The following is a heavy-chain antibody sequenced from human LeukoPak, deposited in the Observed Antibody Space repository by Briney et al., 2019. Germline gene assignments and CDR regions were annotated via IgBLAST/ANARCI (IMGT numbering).Heavy chain of an antibody. CDR3: ARDVVVVPPAAHYYYYGMDV. J-gene: IGHJ6*02. CDR2: ISAYNGNT. Sequence: ASVKVSCKASGYTFTSYGISWVRQAPGQGLEWMGWISAYNGNTNYAQKLQGRVTMTTDTSTSTAYMELRSLRSDDTAVYYCARDVVVVPPAAHYYYYGMDVWGQGTTVTVSS. V-gene: IGHV1-18*01. CDR1: GYTFTSYG. D-gene: IGHD2-2*01.